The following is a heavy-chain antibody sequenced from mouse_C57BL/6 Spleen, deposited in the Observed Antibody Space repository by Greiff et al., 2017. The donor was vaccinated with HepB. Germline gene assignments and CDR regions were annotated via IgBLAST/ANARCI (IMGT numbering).Heavy chain of an antibody. CDR3: ARGDYFFAY. J-gene: IGHJ3*01. CDR2: ISDGGSYT. CDR1: GFTFSSYA. Sequence: EVMLVESGGGLVKPGGSLKLSCAASGFTFSSYAMSWVRQTPEKRLEWVATISDGGSYTYYPDNVKGRFTISRDNAKNNLYLQMSHLKSEDTAMYYCARGDYFFAYWGQGTLVTVSA. V-gene: IGHV5-4*03. D-gene: IGHD1-1*01.